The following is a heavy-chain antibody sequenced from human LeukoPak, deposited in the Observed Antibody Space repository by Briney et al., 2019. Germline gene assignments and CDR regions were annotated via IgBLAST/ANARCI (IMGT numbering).Heavy chain of an antibody. CDR2: IYHSGST. J-gene: IGHJ5*02. CDR3: ARYHGSGSYYSLNNWFDP. D-gene: IGHD3-10*01. CDR1: GGSISSGGYS. V-gene: IGHV4-30-2*01. Sequence: SETLSLTCAVSGGSISSGGYSWSWIRQPPGKGLEWIGYIYHSGSTYYNPSLKSRVTISVDRSKNQFSLKLSSVTAADTAVYYCARYHGSGSYYSLNNWFDPWGQGTLVTVSS.